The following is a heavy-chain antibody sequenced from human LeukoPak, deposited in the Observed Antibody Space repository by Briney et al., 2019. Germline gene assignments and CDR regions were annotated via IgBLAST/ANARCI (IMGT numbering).Heavy chain of an antibody. CDR3: ARDSPPARPYYYYYMDV. D-gene: IGHD6-6*01. CDR1: GFTFSSYS. Sequence: GGSLRLSCAASGFTFSSYSMNWVRQAPGKGLEWVSYISSSTSYIYYADSVKGRFTISRDNSKNTLYLQMNSLRAEDTAVYYCARDSPPARPYYYYYMDVWGKGTTVTVSS. CDR2: ISSSTSYI. V-gene: IGHV3-21*05. J-gene: IGHJ6*03.